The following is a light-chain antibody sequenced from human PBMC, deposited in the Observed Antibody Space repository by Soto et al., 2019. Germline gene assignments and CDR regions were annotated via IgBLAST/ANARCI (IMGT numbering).Light chain of an antibody. Sequence: ERVMTQSPATLSVSPGERVTLSCRASQSVSSNLAWYQQKPGQAPRLLIYSAFFRATGIPARFSGSGSGTEFTLTISSLQPEDFATYYCLQHNSYPRTFGQGTKVEVK. CDR2: SAF. CDR3: LQHNSYPRT. J-gene: IGKJ1*01. CDR1: QSVSSN. V-gene: IGKV3-15*01.